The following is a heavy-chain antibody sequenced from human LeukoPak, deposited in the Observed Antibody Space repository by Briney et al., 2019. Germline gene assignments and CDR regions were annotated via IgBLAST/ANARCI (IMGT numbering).Heavy chain of an antibody. D-gene: IGHD3-10*01. Sequence: GGSLRLSCAASGFTFSSYAMSWVRQAPGKGLEWVSAISGSGGSTYYADSVKGRFTISRDNSKNTLYLQMNSLRAEDTAVYYCAKGPQLLWFGELLYFDYWGQGTLVTVSS. CDR1: GFTFSSYA. J-gene: IGHJ4*02. CDR3: AKGPQLLWFGELLYFDY. CDR2: ISGSGGST. V-gene: IGHV3-23*01.